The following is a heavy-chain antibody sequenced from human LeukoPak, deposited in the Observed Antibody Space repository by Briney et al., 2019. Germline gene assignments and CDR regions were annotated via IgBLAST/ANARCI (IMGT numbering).Heavy chain of an antibody. V-gene: IGHV4-59*01. Sequence: PSETLSLTCIVSDDSISDYYRGWIRQPPGKGLEWIGYFHNSGTSTYNPSLKSRVTISADTSKNQFSLKLNSLTTADTAVYYCARGRISGGYNDYWGQGTLVTVSS. CDR1: DDSISDYY. D-gene: IGHD5-24*01. CDR3: ARGRISGGYNDY. J-gene: IGHJ4*02. CDR2: FHNSGTS.